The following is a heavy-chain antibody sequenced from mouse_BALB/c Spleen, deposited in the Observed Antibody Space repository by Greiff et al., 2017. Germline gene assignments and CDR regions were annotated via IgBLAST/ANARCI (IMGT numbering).Heavy chain of an antibody. CDR1: GFTFSSYS. V-gene: IGHV5-17*02. CDR2: ISSGSSYI. J-gene: IGHJ2*01. Sequence: EVMLVESGGGLVKPGGSLKLSCAASGFTFSSYSMDWVRQTPEKGLEWVAYISSGSSYIYYADTVKGRFTISRDNPKNTLFLQMSSLRSEDTAMYYCARYTVGASFDYWGQGTTLTVSS. D-gene: IGHD1-1*01. CDR3: ARYTVGASFDY.